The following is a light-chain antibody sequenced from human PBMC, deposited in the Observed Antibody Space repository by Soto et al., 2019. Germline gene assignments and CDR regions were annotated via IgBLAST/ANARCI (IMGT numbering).Light chain of an antibody. CDR3: CSYAGSSTMT. CDR1: SSNIMSNT. V-gene: IGLV2-23*01. CDR2: EDT. Sequence: QSVLTQPPSASGTPGQRVTISCSGSSSNIMSNTVNWYQQYPGKAPKLMIFEDTKRPSGVSHRFSGSKSGNTASLTIAGLQPEDAADYYCCSYAGSSTMTFGGGTQLTVL. J-gene: IGLJ7*01.